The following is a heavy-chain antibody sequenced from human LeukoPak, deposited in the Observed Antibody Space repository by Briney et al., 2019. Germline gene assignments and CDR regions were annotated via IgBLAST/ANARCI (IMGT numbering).Heavy chain of an antibody. V-gene: IGHV3-23*01. CDR2: ISGRDATT. CDR3: AKPRDTLGWYYFDY. Sequence: GGSLRLSCAASGFTFSTYNMNWVRQAPGKGLEWVSAISGRDATTYYSDSVKGRFTISRDNSMNTLFLQMNSLRADDTAVYYCAKPRDTLGWYYFDYWGQGTLVTVSS. J-gene: IGHJ4*02. D-gene: IGHD6-19*01. CDR1: GFTFSTYN.